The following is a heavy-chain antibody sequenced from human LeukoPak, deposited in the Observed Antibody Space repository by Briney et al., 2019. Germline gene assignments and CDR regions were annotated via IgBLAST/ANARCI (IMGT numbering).Heavy chain of an antibody. CDR2: ISGSGGST. Sequence: PGGSLRLSCAASGFTFSSYAMSWVRQAPGKGLEWVSAISGSGGSTYYADSVKGRFTISRDNSKNTLYLQMNSLRAEDTAVYYCARAQHVANVLRYFDWLFYFDYWGQGTLVTVSS. D-gene: IGHD3-9*01. CDR3: ARAQHVANVLRYFDWLFYFDY. J-gene: IGHJ4*02. V-gene: IGHV3-23*01. CDR1: GFTFSSYA.